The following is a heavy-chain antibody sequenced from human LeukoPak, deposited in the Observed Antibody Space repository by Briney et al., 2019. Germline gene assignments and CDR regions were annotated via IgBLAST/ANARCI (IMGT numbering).Heavy chain of an antibody. D-gene: IGHD6-6*01. V-gene: IGHV4-59*01. CDR3: ARARYSSSAFDY. Sequence: PSEPLALTCTVSGGSTSSYYWSWIRQPPGKGLEWIGYIYYSGSTNYNPSLKSRVTISLETSKNRFSLILSSVTAADTAVYYCARARYSSSAFDYWGQGTLVTVSS. CDR1: GGSTSSYY. J-gene: IGHJ4*02. CDR2: IYYSGST.